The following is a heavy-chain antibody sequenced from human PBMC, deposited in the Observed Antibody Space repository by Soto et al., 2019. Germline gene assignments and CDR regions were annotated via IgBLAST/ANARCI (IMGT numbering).Heavy chain of an antibody. CDR3: AKDEVATIHYFFDY. Sequence: VASLRLSYATSGFTFSNYSMSWVRQAPGKGLEWVSSISGSSEYMYYADSVKGRFTISRDNAKNSVYLQMDSLRAEDTAVYFCAKDEVATIHYFFDYWGQGT. D-gene: IGHD5-12*01. CDR2: ISGSSEYM. CDR1: GFTFSNYS. V-gene: IGHV3-21*04. J-gene: IGHJ4*02.